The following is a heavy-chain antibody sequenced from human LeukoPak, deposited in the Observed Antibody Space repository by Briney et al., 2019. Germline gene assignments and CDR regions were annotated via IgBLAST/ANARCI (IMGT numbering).Heavy chain of an antibody. CDR2: MNPNSGKT. Sequence: ASVKVSCKASGYTFSSYDINWVRQATGQGLEWMGWMNPNSGKTGYAQKFQGRVAMSRSTSITTAYMELSSLRSEDTAVYYCTRSVRRGSIDYWGPGTLVTVSS. V-gene: IGHV1-8*01. CDR1: GYTFSSYD. D-gene: IGHD5-12*01. CDR3: TRSVRRGSIDY. J-gene: IGHJ4*02.